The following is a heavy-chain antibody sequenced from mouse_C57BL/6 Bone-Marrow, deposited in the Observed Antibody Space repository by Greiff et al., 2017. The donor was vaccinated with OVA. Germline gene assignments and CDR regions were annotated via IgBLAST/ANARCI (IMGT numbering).Heavy chain of an antibody. Sequence: EVQLQESGPGLVKPSQSLSLTCSVTGYSITSGYYWNWIRQFPGNKLEWMGYISYDGSNNYNPSLKNRISITRDTSKNQFFLKLNSVTTEDTATYYCARETVVATGFDYWGQGTTLTVSS. CDR2: ISYDGSN. J-gene: IGHJ2*01. D-gene: IGHD1-1*01. V-gene: IGHV3-6*01. CDR1: GYSITSGYY. CDR3: ARETVVATGFDY.